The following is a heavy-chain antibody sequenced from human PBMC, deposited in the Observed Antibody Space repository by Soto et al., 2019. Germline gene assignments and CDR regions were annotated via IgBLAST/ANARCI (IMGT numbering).Heavy chain of an antibody. V-gene: IGHV6-1*01. J-gene: IGHJ6*02. CDR3: ARGSAYSSGWANYYYGMDV. D-gene: IGHD6-19*01. CDR2: TYYRSKWYN. Sequence: PSQTLSLTCAISGDSVSSNSAAWSWIRQSPSRGLEWLGRTYYRSKWYNDYAVSVKSRITINPDTSKNQFSLQLNSVTPEDTAVYYCARGSAYSSGWANYYYGMDVWGQGTTVTVSS. CDR1: GDSVSSNSAA.